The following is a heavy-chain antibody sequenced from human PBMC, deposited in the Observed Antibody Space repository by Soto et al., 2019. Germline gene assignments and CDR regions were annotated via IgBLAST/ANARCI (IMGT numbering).Heavy chain of an antibody. D-gene: IGHD3-22*01. Sequence: QVQLVQSGAEVRKPGSSVRVSCKASGGSFNRHTISWVRQAPGQGLDWMGGTIPIFGTANHAQKFQGRVTIIAAESTSSVYMELSSVRSDDTAICYCAREWGYDSTDYYFAYWGQGTLVIVSS. CDR1: GGSFNRHT. CDR2: TIPIFGTA. J-gene: IGHJ4*02. V-gene: IGHV1-69*01. CDR3: AREWGYDSTDYYFAY.